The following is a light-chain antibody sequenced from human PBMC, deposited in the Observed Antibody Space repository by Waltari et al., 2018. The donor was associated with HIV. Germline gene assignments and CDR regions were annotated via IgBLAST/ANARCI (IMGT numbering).Light chain of an antibody. V-gene: IGLV1-47*01. CDR1: SHNTGTTH. CDR3: AAWDDSLSGWV. CDR2: RND. J-gene: IGLJ3*02. Sequence: QSVLTQPPSASGTPGQRVTIPCSGTSHNTGTTHVHSYQQLPGTAPKLLIYRNDQRPSGVPGRFSGSKSGTSASLAISGLRSEDEADYYCAAWDDSLSGWVFGGGTKLSVL.